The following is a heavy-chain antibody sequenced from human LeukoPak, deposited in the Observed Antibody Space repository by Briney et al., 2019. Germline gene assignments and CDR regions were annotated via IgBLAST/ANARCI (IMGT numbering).Heavy chain of an antibody. CDR1: GFTFSSYW. D-gene: IGHD5/OR15-5a*01. V-gene: IGHV3-15*01. CDR2: IKRTVYGAPT. CDR3: TSGYSVARHDHY. Sequence: GGSLRLSCAASGFTFSSYWMSWVRQAPGKGLEWVGRIKRTVYGAPTDYAAPVKGRFIIARDGSRNMVYLQMNSLKTEDTAVYFCTSGYSVARHDHYWGPGTQVIVSS. J-gene: IGHJ4*02.